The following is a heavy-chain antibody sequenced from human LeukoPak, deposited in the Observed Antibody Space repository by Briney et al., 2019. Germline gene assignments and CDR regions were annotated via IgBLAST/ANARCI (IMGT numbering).Heavy chain of an antibody. CDR3: ATGLWIQLHGTTPFDY. D-gene: IGHD5-18*01. V-gene: IGHV4-31*03. CDR2: IYYSGST. J-gene: IGHJ4*02. Sequence: SETLSLTCTVSGGSISSGGYYWGWLRQHPGKGLEWIGYIYYSGSTYYNPSLKSRVTISVDTSKNQFSLKLSSVTAADTAVYYCATGLWIQLHGTTPFDYWGQGTLVTVSS. CDR1: GGSISSGGYY.